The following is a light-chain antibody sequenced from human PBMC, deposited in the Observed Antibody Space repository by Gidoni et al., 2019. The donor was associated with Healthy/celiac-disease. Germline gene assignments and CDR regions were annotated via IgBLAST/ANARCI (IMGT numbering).Light chain of an antibody. V-gene: IGLV3-25*03. J-gene: IGLJ2*01. CDR3: QSADSSGTHVV. CDR1: ALPKQY. CDR2: RDS. Sequence: SYELTQPPSVSVSPGQTARITCSGDALPKQYAYWYQQKTGQAPVLGIYRDSERPSGIPERFSGSSSGTTVTLTNSGVQAEDEADYYCQSADSSGTHVVFGGGTKLTVL.